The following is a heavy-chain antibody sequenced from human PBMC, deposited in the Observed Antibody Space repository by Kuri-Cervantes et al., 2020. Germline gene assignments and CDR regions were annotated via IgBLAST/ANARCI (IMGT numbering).Heavy chain of an antibody. CDR1: GYTFTSYG. CDR3: ARSSTVTTPYYYYGMDV. Sequence: ASVKVSCKASGYTFTSYGISWVRQAPGQGLEWMGWISAYNGNTNYAQKLQGRVTMTTGTSTSTAYMELRSLRSDDTAVYYCARSSTVTTPYYYYGMDVWGQGTTVTVSS. CDR2: ISAYNGNT. J-gene: IGHJ6*02. D-gene: IGHD4-17*01. V-gene: IGHV1-18*01.